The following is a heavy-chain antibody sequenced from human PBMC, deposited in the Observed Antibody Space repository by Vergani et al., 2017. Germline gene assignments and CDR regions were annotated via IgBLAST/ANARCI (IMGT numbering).Heavy chain of an antibody. CDR1: GGSISSGSYY. J-gene: IGHJ6*02. CDR2: FYTGGGT. V-gene: IGHV4-61*02. D-gene: IGHD6-13*01. CDR3: ARDPLYSTTWPFLLLDMDV. Sequence: QVQLQESGPGLVRPSQTLSLTCTVSGGSISSGSYYWSWFRQPAGKGLEWIGRFYTGGGTSYNPSLKSRVTTSGDTSKNQFSLQLSSVTAADTAVYYCARDPLYSTTWPFLLLDMDVWGQGTTVTVSS.